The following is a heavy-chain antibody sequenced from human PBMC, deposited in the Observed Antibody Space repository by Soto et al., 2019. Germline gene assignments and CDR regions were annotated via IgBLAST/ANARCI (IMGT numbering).Heavy chain of an antibody. J-gene: IGHJ5*02. CDR3: ATVFDL. V-gene: IGHV3-74*01. CDR2: LDTDGGGT. CDR1: GFTLRSHR. Sequence: EVQLVESGGGLVQPGGSLRVSCAAAGFTLRSHRIHWVRQAPGKGLEWVSRLDTDGGGTSYAASVKGRFTISTDNAKNTVYLQMNGLRAEDTAVYYCATVFDLWGQGTLVTVSS.